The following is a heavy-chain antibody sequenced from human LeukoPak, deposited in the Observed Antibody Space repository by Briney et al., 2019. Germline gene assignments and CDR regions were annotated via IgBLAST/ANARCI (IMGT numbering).Heavy chain of an antibody. CDR2: IWYDGSNK. V-gene: IGHV3-33*06. J-gene: IGHJ4*02. CDR3: AKDYCGGDCHNPPLGFDN. D-gene: IGHD2-21*02. Sequence: GRSLRLSCAASGFTFSTYGMHWVRQAPGKGLEWVAVIWYDGSNKYYVDSVKGRFFISRDNSKNTVYLQMNSLRAEDTAVYYCAKDYCGGDCHNPPLGFDNWGQGTLVTVSS. CDR1: GFTFSTYG.